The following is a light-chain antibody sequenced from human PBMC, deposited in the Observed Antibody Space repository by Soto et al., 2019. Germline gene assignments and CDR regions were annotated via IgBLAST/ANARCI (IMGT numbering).Light chain of an antibody. CDR2: AAS. CDR1: QDIGND. CDR3: LQVFNFPRA. Sequence: AIQMTQSPSSPASSVGERLTITCRASQDIGNDLGWYQQKPGKAPKLLIYAASSLQSGVSSRFSGSGSGTEFTLTISSLQPEDFATYYCLQVFNFPRAFGQGTKVDIK. V-gene: IGKV1-6*02. J-gene: IGKJ1*01.